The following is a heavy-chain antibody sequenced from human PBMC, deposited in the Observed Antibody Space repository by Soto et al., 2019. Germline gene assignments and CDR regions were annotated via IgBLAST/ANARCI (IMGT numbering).Heavy chain of an antibody. V-gene: IGHV3-48*01. Sequence: GGSLRLSCAASGFTFSRDSMNWVRQAPGKGLEWVSYMSSGGSTIHYADSVKGRFTISRDNAKNSLYLQMNSLRAEDTAVYYCAREGDGSRWFNYFDYWGQGTQVTVS. CDR2: MSSGGSTI. CDR1: GFTFSRDS. J-gene: IGHJ4*02. CDR3: AREGDGSRWFNYFDY. D-gene: IGHD6-13*01.